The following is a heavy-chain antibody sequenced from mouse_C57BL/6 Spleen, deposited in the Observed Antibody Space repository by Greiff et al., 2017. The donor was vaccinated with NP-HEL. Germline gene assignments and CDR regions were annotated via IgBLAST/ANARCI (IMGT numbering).Heavy chain of an antibody. Sequence: EVKLVESGGGLVKPGGSLKLSCAASGFTFSSYAMSWVRQTPEKRLEWVATISDGGSYTYYPDNVKGRFTISRDNAKNNLYLQMSHLKSEDTAMYYCARDGDDHTFAYWGQGTLVTVSA. V-gene: IGHV5-4*01. J-gene: IGHJ3*01. CDR3: ARDGDDHTFAY. D-gene: IGHD2-3*01. CDR2: ISDGGSYT. CDR1: GFTFSSYA.